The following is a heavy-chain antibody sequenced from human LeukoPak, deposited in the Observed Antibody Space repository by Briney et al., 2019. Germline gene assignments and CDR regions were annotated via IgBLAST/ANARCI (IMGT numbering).Heavy chain of an antibody. CDR3: ARLGAPVKSGYYPPYYYYGMDV. CDR2: IYYSGST. CDR1: GGSISSSSYY. J-gene: IGHJ6*02. Sequence: SETLSLTCTVSGGSISSSSYYRGWIRQPPGKGLEWIGSIYYSGSTYYNPSLKSRVTISVDTSKNQFSLKLSSVTAADTAVYYCARLGAPVKSGYYPPYYYYGMDVWGQGTTVTVSS. D-gene: IGHD3-22*01. V-gene: IGHV4-39*01.